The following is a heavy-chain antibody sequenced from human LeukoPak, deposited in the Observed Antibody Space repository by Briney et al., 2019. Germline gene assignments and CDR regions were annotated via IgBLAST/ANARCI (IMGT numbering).Heavy chain of an antibody. V-gene: IGHV3-23*01. J-gene: IGHJ4*02. CDR2: ISGSGGST. CDR3: AKVKRSGMIQLWKPYFDY. CDR1: GFTFSSYA. Sequence: GGSLRLSCAASGFTFSSYAMSWVRQAPGKGLEWVSAISGSGGSTYYADSVKGRFTISRDNSKNTLYLQMNSLRAEDTAVYYCAKVKRSGMIQLWKPYFDYWGQGTLVTVSS. D-gene: IGHD5-18*01.